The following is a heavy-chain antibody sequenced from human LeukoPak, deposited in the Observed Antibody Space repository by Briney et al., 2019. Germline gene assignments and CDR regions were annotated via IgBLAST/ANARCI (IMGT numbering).Heavy chain of an antibody. J-gene: IGHJ3*02. CDR1: GGSISSYY. D-gene: IGHD3-10*01. V-gene: IGHV4-59*01. CDR3: ARAPGGYGSGSRGAFDI. CDR2: IYYSGST. Sequence: SETLSLTCTVSGGSISSYYWSWIRQPPGKGLEWIGYIYYSGSTNYNPSLKSRVTISVDTSKNQFSLKLSSVTAADTAVYFCARAPGGYGSGSRGAFDIWGQGTMVTVSS.